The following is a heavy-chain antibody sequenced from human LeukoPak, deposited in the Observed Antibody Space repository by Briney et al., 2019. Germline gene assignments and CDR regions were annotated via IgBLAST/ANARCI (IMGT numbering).Heavy chain of an antibody. V-gene: IGHV1-69*06. Sequence: SVKVSCKASGGTFSSYAISWVRQAPGQGLEWMGGIIPIFGTANYAQKFQGRVTMTGDTSTSTVYMELSSLRSEDTAAYYCARVGYGDYLPDYWGQGTLVTASS. CDR3: ARVGYGDYLPDY. D-gene: IGHD4-17*01. CDR1: GGTFSSYA. J-gene: IGHJ4*02. CDR2: IIPIFGTA.